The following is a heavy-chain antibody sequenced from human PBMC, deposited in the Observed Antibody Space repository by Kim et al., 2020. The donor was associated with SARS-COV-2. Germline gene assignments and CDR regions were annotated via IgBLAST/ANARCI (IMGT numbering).Heavy chain of an antibody. J-gene: IGHJ6*01. Sequence: ASVKVSCKASGYTFTSYAMHWVRQAPGQRLEWMGWINAGNDNTKYSQKFQGRVTITRDTSASTAYMELSSLRSEDTAVYYCASELWFGDYIYYYYGMDVW. D-gene: IGHD3-10*01. V-gene: IGHV1-3*01. CDR3: ASELWFGDYIYYYYGMDV. CDR2: INAGNDNT. CDR1: GYTFTSYA.